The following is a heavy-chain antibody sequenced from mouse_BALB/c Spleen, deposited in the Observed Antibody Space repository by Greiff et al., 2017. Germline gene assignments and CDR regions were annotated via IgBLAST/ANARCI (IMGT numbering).Heavy chain of an antibody. D-gene: IGHD1-1*01. CDR1: GFTFTDYY. V-gene: IGHV7-3*02. Sequence: EVKVIESGGGLVQPGGSLRLSCATSGFTFTDYYMSWVRQPPGKALEWLGFIRNKANGYTTEYSASVKGRFTISRDNSQSILYLQMNTLRAEDSATYYCARDTHYYGSSYGYFDVWGAGTTVTVSS. CDR2: IRNKANGYTT. J-gene: IGHJ1*01. CDR3: ARDTHYYGSSYGYFDV.